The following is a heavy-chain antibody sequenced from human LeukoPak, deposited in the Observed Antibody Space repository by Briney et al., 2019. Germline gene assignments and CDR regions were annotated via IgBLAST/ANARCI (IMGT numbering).Heavy chain of an antibody. J-gene: IGHJ1*01. CDR1: GYTFTSYY. CDR2: INPSGGST. CDR3: ARDGIVAAEYFQH. D-gene: IGHD1-26*01. V-gene: IGHV1-46*01. Sequence: ASVKVSCKASGYTFTSYYMHWVRQAPGQGLEWTGIINPSGGSTSYAQKFQGRVTMTRDTSTSTVYMELSSLRSEDTAVYYCARDGIVAAEYFQHWGQGTLVTVSS.